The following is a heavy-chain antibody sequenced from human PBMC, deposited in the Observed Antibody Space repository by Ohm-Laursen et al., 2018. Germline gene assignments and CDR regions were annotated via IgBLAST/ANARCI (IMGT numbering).Heavy chain of an antibody. Sequence: SLRLSCAASGFTFSVYWMTWVRQAPGKGPEWVANIKQDGSETYYVDSVKGRFTISRDNAKNSLYLQMNNLRGEDTAVYYCARDLTGPWGQGTLVTVSS. CDR2: IKQDGSET. D-gene: IGHD3-9*01. V-gene: IGHV3-7*01. CDR3: ARDLTGP. CDR1: GFTFSVYW. J-gene: IGHJ5*02.